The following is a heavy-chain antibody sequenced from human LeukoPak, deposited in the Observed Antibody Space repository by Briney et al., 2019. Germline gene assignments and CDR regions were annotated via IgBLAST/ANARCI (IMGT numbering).Heavy chain of an antibody. CDR1: IDSFSNYH. J-gene: IGHJ5*02. Sequence: SETLSLTCAVYIDSFSNYHWNWIRQTPAKGMEWIGEVNESGGTNISPSLRSRVILSVDTSKNQFSLKLISVTVADTAIYYCARGQGATVPQVGENWFDPWGQGTLVTVSS. D-gene: IGHD1-26*01. V-gene: IGHV4-34*01. CDR2: VNESGGT. CDR3: ARGQGATVPQVGENWFDP.